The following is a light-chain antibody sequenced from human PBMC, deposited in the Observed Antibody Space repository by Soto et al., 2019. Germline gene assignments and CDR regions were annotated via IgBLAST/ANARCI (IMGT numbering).Light chain of an antibody. V-gene: IGKV3-11*01. Sequence: EIVLTQSPATLSLSPGERATLSCRASQSISSYLAWYQQKLGQAPRLLIYDASNRATGVPARFSGSGSGTDFTLTISSLEPEDFAVYYCQQRSNWHLTFGQGTRLDIK. CDR1: QSISSY. CDR2: DAS. CDR3: QQRSNWHLT. J-gene: IGKJ5*01.